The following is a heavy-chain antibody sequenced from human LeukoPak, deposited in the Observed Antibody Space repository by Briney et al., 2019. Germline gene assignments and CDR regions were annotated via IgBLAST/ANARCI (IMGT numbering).Heavy chain of an antibody. D-gene: IGHD3-3*01. CDR2: ISGSGGST. Sequence: GGSLRLSCAASGFTFSSYAMSWVRQAPGKGLEWVSAISGSGGSTYHADSVKGRFTISRDNSKNTLYLQMNSLRAEDTAVYYCAKFIFLEWSGAHFDYWGQGTLVTVSS. J-gene: IGHJ4*02. V-gene: IGHV3-23*01. CDR1: GFTFSSYA. CDR3: AKFIFLEWSGAHFDY.